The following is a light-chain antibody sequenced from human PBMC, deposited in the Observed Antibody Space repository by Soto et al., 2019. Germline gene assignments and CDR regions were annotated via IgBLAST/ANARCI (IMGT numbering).Light chain of an antibody. CDR2: GAS. CDR3: QQYGGSPRT. V-gene: IGKV3-20*01. J-gene: IGKJ1*01. CDR1: QSINNNY. Sequence: EIVLTQSPGTLSLSPGERATLSCRAVQSINNNYLAWHQQKRGQAPRLLIYGASSRATGIPDRFSGSGSGTDFTLTISRLEPDDFAVYYCQQYGGSPRTFGQGTKVEIK.